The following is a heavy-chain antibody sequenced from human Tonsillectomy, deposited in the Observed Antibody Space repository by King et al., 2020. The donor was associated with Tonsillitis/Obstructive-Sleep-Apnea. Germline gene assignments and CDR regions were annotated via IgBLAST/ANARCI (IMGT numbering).Heavy chain of an antibody. Sequence: VQLVESGGGVVQPGRSLRLSCAASGFTFNSYGMHWVRQAPGKGLEWGAVISYDGSSKYHADSVRGRFTISRDNSKTTLYLQMNSLRAEDTAVYYCAKDLDYGDYYYTMDVWGQGTTVTVSS. CDR3: AKDLDYGDYYYTMDV. D-gene: IGHD4-17*01. CDR1: GFTFNSYG. V-gene: IGHV3-30*18. CDR2: ISYDGSSK. J-gene: IGHJ6*02.